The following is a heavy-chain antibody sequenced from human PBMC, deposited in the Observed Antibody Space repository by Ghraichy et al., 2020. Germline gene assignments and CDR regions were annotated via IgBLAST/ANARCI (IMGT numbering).Heavy chain of an antibody. J-gene: IGHJ4*02. Sequence: GGSLRLSCSASGFSFSTSAMHWVRQAPGKGLEYVSAISTNGGSTYYADSVKGRFIISRDNSRNTLYLQMSSLRSEDTATYYCAKTSKNGPTPEYWGQGTLVAVSP. CDR1: GFSFSTSA. V-gene: IGHV3-64D*06. CDR3: AKTSKNGPTPEY. CDR2: ISTNGGST. D-gene: IGHD2-15*01.